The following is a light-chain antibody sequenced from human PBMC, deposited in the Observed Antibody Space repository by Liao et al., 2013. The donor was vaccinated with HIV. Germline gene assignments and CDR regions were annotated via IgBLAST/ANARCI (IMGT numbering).Light chain of an antibody. Sequence: SYVLTQPPSVSVAPGKTARITCGGDNIGDKGVHWYQQKPGQSPVLVIYQDAKRPSGIPERFSGSNSGNTATLTISGTQAVDEADYYCQAWDNSAVVFGGGTKLTV. CDR3: QAWDNSAVV. V-gene: IGLV3-1*01. CDR2: QDA. J-gene: IGLJ3*02. CDR1: NIGDKG.